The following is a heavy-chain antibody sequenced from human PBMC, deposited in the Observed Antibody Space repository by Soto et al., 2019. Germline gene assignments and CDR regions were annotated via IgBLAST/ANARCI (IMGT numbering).Heavy chain of an antibody. CDR1: GGSISSDDFY. V-gene: IGHV4-31*03. D-gene: IGHD6-13*01. CDR2: VYDGGNT. J-gene: IGHJ5*02. CDR3: AILNGSWQSWFDT. Sequence: QVQLQESGPGLVNPSQTLSLTCTVSGGSISSDDFYWSCIRQHPGKGLAWIGYVYDGGNTYYNPSLKSRVMLLVDMSKNQLSLKVRSVPAADRAVYYWAILNGSWQSWFDTWRQGTLVKVSS.